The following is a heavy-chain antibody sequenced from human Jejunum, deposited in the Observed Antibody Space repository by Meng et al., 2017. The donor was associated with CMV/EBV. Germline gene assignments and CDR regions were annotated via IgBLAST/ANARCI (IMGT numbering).Heavy chain of an antibody. D-gene: IGHD6-13*01. CDR2: MNANNGYY. CDR3: ARDMTSTWYGGSDL. V-gene: IGHV1-2*02. J-gene: IGHJ5*02. Sequence: FTGHYMHWVRQAPGQGLEGMGWMNANNGYYNDAQKFQGRVTMTRDTSITTAYMDLSSLPSDDAAVYYCARDMTSTWYGGSDLWGQGTLVTVSS. CDR1: FTGHY.